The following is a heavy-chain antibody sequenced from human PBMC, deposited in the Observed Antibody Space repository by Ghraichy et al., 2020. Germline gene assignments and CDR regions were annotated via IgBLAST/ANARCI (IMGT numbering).Heavy chain of an antibody. CDR2: IKQDGSEK. V-gene: IGHV3-7*03. D-gene: IGHD2-8*02. Sequence: GGSLRLSCAASGFTFSSYWMSWVRQAPGKGLEWVANIKQDGSEKYYVDSVKGRFTISRDNAKNSLYLQMNSLRAEDTAVYYCASFCTGGVCYKSGALYWGQGTLVTVSS. J-gene: IGHJ4*02. CDR3: ASFCTGGVCYKSGALY. CDR1: GFTFSSYW.